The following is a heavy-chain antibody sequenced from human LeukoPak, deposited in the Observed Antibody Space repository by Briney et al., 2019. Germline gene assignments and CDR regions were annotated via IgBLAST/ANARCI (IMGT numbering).Heavy chain of an antibody. J-gene: IGHJ5*02. CDR3: ARDLIAVAGRNWFDP. D-gene: IGHD6-19*01. CDR1: GGSISSSSYY. V-gene: IGHV4-39*07. CDR2: IYYSGST. Sequence: SETLSLTCTVSGGSISSSSYYWGWIRQPPGKGLEWIGSIYYSGSTNYNPSLKSRVTMSVDTSKNQFSLKLSSVTAADTAVYYCARDLIAVAGRNWFDPWGQGTLVTVSS.